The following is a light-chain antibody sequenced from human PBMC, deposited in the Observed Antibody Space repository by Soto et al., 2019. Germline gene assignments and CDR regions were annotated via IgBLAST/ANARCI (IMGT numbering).Light chain of an antibody. CDR3: QHYNGYPLT. CDR1: QSISSW. CDR2: KAS. J-gene: IGKJ4*02. Sequence: DIQMTQSPATLSASVGDRATITCRASQSISSWLAWYQQKPGKAPNLLIYKASILQSGVPSRFSGSGSGPEFTLTISSLQADDFATYYCQHYNGYPLTFGGGTKVEIK. V-gene: IGKV1-5*03.